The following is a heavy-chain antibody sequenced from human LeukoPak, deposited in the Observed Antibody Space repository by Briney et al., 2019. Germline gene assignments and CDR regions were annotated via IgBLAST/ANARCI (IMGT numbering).Heavy chain of an antibody. Sequence: GGSLRLSCAASGFTFSSYAMSWVRQAPGKGLEWVSAISGNGGTTYYAGSVKGRFTISRDNSKNTLYLQMNSLRAEDTAVYYCAKDYDSTGYQYNDYWGQGTLVTVSS. J-gene: IGHJ4*02. CDR3: AKDYDSTGYQYNDY. V-gene: IGHV3-23*01. D-gene: IGHD3-22*01. CDR1: GFTFSSYA. CDR2: ISGNGGTT.